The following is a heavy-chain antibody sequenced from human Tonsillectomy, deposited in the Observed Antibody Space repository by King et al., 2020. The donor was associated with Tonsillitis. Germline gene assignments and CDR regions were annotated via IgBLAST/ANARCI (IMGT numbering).Heavy chain of an antibody. CDR1: GFSFSSFG. D-gene: IGHD3-22*01. CDR3: AKSAPRMFYSGYSNFDY. V-gene: IGHV3-30*02. Sequence: VQLVESGGGVVQPGGSLRLSCAASGFSFSSFGMHWVRQAPGKGLEWVASIRYDGKNNYYADSVKGRFTISRDNSQNTLYLQMNSLRAEDTAVYYCAKSAPRMFYSGYSNFDYWGQGTLVTVSS. CDR2: IRYDGKNN. J-gene: IGHJ4*02.